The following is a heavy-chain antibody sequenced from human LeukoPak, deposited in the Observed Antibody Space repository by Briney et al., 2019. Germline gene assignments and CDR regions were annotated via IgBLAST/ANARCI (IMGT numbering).Heavy chain of an antibody. Sequence: ASVKVSCKTSGYTFIDYFIHWVRQAPGQGLEWMGRLNPNNGYTFYTEEFQGMVTMTSDTSISTAYMELTSLTSDDTALYYCARDLSSTANWEFDYWGQGTLVTVSS. V-gene: IGHV1-2*06. CDR2: LNPNNGYT. J-gene: IGHJ4*02. CDR1: GYTFIDYF. D-gene: IGHD7-27*01. CDR3: ARDLSSTANWEFDY.